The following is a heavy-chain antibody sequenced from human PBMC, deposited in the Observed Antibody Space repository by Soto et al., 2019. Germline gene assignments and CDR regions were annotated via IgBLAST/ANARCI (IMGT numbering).Heavy chain of an antibody. J-gene: IGHJ5*02. V-gene: IGHV4-59*01. CDR3: ARSPAAIIPNWFDP. D-gene: IGHD2-2*01. CDR1: GGSISSYY. Sequence: QVQLQESGPGLVKPSETLSLTCTVSGGSISSYYWSWIRQPPGKGLEWIGYIYYSGSTNYKPSLKSRVTISVDTSKNQFSLKLSSVTAADTVVYYCARSPAAIIPNWFDPWGQGTLVTVSS. CDR2: IYYSGST.